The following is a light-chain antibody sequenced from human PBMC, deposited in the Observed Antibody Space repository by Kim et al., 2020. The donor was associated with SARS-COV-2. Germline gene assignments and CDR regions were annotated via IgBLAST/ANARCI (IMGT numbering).Light chain of an antibody. J-gene: IGKJ2*01. CDR1: QIITSSY. Sequence: EIVLTQSPATLSLSPGERATLSCVASQIITSSYLAWYQHKPGLAPRLLIHDASNRATGIPDRFSGSGSGTDFTLTISRLEPEDFAVYYCQHYGSTPYTFGQGTKLEI. CDR3: QHYGSTPYT. V-gene: IGKV3D-20*01. CDR2: DAS.